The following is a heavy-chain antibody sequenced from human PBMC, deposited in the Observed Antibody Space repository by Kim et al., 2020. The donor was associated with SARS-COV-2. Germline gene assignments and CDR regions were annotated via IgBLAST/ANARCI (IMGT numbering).Heavy chain of an antibody. Sequence: GGSLRLSCAASGFTFSSYSMNWVRQAPGKGLEWVSSISSSSSYIYYADSVKGRFTISRDNAKNSLYLQMNSLRAEDTAVYYCAREPGGAMVQGASDAFDIWGQGTMVTVSS. V-gene: IGHV3-21*01. CDR3: AREPGGAMVQGASDAFDI. CDR1: GFTFSSYS. CDR2: ISSSSSYI. J-gene: IGHJ3*02. D-gene: IGHD3-10*01.